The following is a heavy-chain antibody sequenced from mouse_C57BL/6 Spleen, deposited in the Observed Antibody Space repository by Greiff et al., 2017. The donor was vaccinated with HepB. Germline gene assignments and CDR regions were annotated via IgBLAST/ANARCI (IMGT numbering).Heavy chain of an antibody. V-gene: IGHV5-6*01. CDR2: ISSGGSYT. D-gene: IGHD3-2*02. Sequence: EVQLQQSGGDLVKPGGSLKLSCAASGFTFSSYGMSWVRQTPDKRLEWVATISSGGSYTYYPDSVKGRFTISRDNAKNTLYLQMSSLKSEDTAMYYCARQDSSGYGYWGQGTTLTVSS. J-gene: IGHJ2*01. CDR3: ARQDSSGYGY. CDR1: GFTFSSYG.